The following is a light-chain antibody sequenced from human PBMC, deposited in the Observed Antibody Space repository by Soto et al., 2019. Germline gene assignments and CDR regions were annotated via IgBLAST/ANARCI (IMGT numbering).Light chain of an antibody. V-gene: IGLV2-18*02. Sequence: QSALTQPPSVSGSPGQSVTISCTGTGSDIGTFNRVSWYQQPPGTAPKLLIYDVNNRPSGVPDRFSGSKSGNTASLTISGLQAEDEADYYCSSYPSSSTYVFGSGTKLTVL. CDR1: GSDIGTFNR. CDR2: DVN. J-gene: IGLJ1*01. CDR3: SSYPSSSTYV.